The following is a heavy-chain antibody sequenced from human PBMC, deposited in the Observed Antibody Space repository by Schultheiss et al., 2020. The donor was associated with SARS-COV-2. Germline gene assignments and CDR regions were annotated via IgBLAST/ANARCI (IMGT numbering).Heavy chain of an antibody. CDR1: GFTFSSYA. V-gene: IGHV3-30*01. Sequence: GGSLRLSCAASGFTFSSYAMHWVRQAPGKGLEWVAVISYDGSNKYYADSVKGRFTISRDNSKNTLYLQMNSLRAEDTAVYYCAKDVGDYGDYYYGMDVWGQGTTVTVSS. CDR2: ISYDGSNK. CDR3: AKDVGDYGDYYYGMDV. J-gene: IGHJ6*02. D-gene: IGHD4-17*01.